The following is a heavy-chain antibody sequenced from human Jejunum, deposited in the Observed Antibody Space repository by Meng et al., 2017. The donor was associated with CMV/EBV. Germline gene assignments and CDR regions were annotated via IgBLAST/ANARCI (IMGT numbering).Heavy chain of an antibody. CDR1: GYTFTNYG. V-gene: IGHV1-18*01. CDR3: ARVEVGITSGDY. Sequence: QGQFVEFGGEVKKPGASVKVSCKASGYTFTNYGITWVRQAPGQGLEWMGWISAYNGNTNYAQTLQGRLTMTTDTSTSTAYMELRSLRSDDTAVYYCARVEVGITSGDYWGQGTLVTVSS. J-gene: IGHJ4*02. D-gene: IGHD1-26*01. CDR2: ISAYNGNT.